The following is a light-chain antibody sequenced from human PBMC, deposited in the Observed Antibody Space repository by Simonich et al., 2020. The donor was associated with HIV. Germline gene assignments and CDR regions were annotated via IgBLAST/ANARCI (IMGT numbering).Light chain of an antibody. CDR1: QSINSW. J-gene: IGKJ2*01. Sequence: DIQMTQSPSTLSASVGDRVTITCRASQSINSWLAWYQQKPGKAPKLLIYKASSLESGVPSRFSGSGSGTEFTLTISSLQPDDFATYYCQQYNSYSPMYTFGQGTKLEIK. CDR2: KAS. V-gene: IGKV1-5*03. CDR3: QQYNSYSPMYT.